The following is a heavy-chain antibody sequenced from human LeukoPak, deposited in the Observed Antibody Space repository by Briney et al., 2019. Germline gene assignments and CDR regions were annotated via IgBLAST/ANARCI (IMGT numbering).Heavy chain of an antibody. V-gene: IGHV4-39*01. D-gene: IGHD3-10*01. CDR3: ARRVWYEDNWFDP. CDR1: GGSISSSSYY. J-gene: IGHJ5*02. CDR2: IYYSGST. Sequence: PSETLSLTCTVSGGSISSSSYYWGWIRQPPGKGLEWIGSIYYSGSTYYNPSLKSRVTISVDTSKNQFSLKLSSVTAADTAVYYCARRVWYEDNWFDPWGQGTLVTVSS.